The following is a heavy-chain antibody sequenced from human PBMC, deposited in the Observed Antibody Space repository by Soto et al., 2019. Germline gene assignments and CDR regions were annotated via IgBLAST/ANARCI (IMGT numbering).Heavy chain of an antibody. CDR2: IYYSGST. D-gene: IGHD3-22*01. CDR1: GGSISSGGYY. J-gene: IGHJ4*02. V-gene: IGHV4-31*03. CDR3: ARGLYYYDSSGYTYYFDY. Sequence: QVQLQESGPGLVKPSQTLSLTCTVSGGSISSGGYYWSWIRQHPGKDLEWIGYIYYSGSTYYNPSLKSRVTISVDTSKNQFSLKLSSVTAADTAVYYCARGLYYYDSSGYTYYFDYWGQGTLVTVSS.